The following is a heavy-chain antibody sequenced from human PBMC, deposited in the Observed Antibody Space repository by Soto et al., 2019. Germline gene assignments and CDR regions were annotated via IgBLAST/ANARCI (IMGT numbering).Heavy chain of an antibody. Sequence: QVQLVQSGAEMKEPGDSVRVSSEASGYTFTSYYKHWVRQAPGQGLEWMGWINPKFGDTTYAQDFQGRVSMTRDMSISTVYMELSRLTSDDTAIYYCARNMDYYYGPGSGNGHGFWGQGTTVTVFS. J-gene: IGHJ6*02. CDR3: ARNMDYYYGPGSGNGHGF. CDR1: GYTFTSYY. D-gene: IGHD3-10*01. V-gene: IGHV1-2*02. CDR2: INPKFGDT.